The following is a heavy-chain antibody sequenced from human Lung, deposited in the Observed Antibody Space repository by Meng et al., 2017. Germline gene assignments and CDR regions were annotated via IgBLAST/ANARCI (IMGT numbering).Heavy chain of an antibody. CDR1: CHSTTRTQW. V-gene: IGHV4-4*03. CDR3: ARETLRELGLFHY. J-gene: IGHJ4*02. D-gene: IGHD1-7*01. CDR2: ISHSGST. Sequence: VPVRLPPPGTLSPAIALSCHSTTRTQWWSWLPQTPGKGLEWIGEISHSGSTVYRPSLQGRVSISLDKSNNDFSLKLTSVTAADTAVYYCARETLRELGLFHYWGQGILVTVSS.